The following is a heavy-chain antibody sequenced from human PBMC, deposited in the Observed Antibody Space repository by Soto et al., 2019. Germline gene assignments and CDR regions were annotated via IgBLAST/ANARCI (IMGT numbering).Heavy chain of an antibody. J-gene: IGHJ4*02. CDR2: IKSKTDGGTT. Sequence: GGSLRLSCAASGFTFSNAWMNWVRQAPGKGLEWVGRIKSKTDGGTTDHAAPVKGRFTISRDDSKNTLYLQMNSLKTEDTAVYYCTTGGYYDSSGYPNYWGQGTLVTVSS. CDR1: GFTFSNAW. CDR3: TTGGYYDSSGYPNY. D-gene: IGHD3-22*01. V-gene: IGHV3-15*07.